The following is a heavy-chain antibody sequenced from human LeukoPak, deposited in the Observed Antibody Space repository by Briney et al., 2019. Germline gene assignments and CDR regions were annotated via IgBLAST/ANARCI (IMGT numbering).Heavy chain of an antibody. D-gene: IGHD3-9*01. CDR1: GGSISSSNYY. V-gene: IGHV4-39*01. Sequence: SETLSLTCTVSGGSISSSNYYWGWIRQPPGKGLEWIGSIYYSGSTYYNPSLKSRVTISVDTSKNQFSLKLSSVTAADTAVYYCAVVYDILTGHSLWGQGTLVTVSS. CDR3: AVVYDILTGHSL. CDR2: IYYSGST. J-gene: IGHJ4*02.